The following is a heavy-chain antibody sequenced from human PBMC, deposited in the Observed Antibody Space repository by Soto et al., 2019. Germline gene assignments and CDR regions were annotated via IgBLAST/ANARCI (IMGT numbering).Heavy chain of an antibody. CDR3: ASSYDYIWGSYRKPDAFDI. J-gene: IGHJ3*02. CDR1: GGSISSSSYY. CDR2: IYYSGST. D-gene: IGHD3-16*02. V-gene: IGHV4-39*01. Sequence: LSLTCTVSGGSISSSSYYWGWIRQPPGKGLEWIGSIYYSGSTYYNPSLKSRVTISVDTSKNQFSLKLSSVTAADTAVYYCASSYDYIWGSYRKPDAFDIWGQGTMVTVSS.